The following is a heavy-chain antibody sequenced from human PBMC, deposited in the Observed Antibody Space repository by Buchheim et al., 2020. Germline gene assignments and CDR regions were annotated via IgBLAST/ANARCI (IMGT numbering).Heavy chain of an antibody. CDR1: GGTFSSYA. Sequence: QVQLVQSGAEVKKPGSSVKVSCKASGGTFSSYAISWVRQAPGQGLEWMGRIIPLLGIANYAQKFQGRVTITAAKSTRTAYMELSSLRSEDTAVYYCATSIADTLPEIDYWGQGTL. CDR2: IIPLLGIA. D-gene: IGHD1-14*01. CDR3: ATSIADTLPEIDY. V-gene: IGHV1-69*04. J-gene: IGHJ4*02.